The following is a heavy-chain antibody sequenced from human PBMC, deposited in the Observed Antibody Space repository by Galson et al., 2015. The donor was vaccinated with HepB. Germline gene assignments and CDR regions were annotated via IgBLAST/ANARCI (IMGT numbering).Heavy chain of an antibody. J-gene: IGHJ5*02. CDR1: GFTFSDYY. Sequence: LRLSCAASGFTFSDYYMSWIRQAPGKGLEWVSYISSSSSYTNYADSVKGRFTISRDNAKNSLYLQMNSLRAEDTAVYYCARTQRPISNWFDPWGQGTLVTVSS. CDR3: ARTQRPISNWFDP. CDR2: ISSSSSYT. D-gene: IGHD2-2*02. V-gene: IGHV3-11*06.